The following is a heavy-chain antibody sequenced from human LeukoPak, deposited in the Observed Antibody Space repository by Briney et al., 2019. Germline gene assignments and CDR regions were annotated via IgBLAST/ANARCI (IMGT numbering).Heavy chain of an antibody. CDR1: GFTFSSYG. CDR2: ISYDGSNK. CDR3: AKDKSTVAGHYYYGMDV. V-gene: IGHV3-30*18. D-gene: IGHD6-19*01. J-gene: IGHJ6*02. Sequence: QTGGSLRLSCAASGFTFSSYGMHWVRQAPGKGLEWVAVISYDGSNKYYADSVKGRFTISRDNSKNTLYLQMNSLRAEDTAVYYCAKDKSTVAGHYYYGMDVWGQGTTVTVSS.